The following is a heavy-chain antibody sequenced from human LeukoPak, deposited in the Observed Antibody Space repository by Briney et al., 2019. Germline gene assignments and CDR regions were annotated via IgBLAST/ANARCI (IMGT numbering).Heavy chain of an antibody. CDR1: GYTFTGYY. CDR2: INPNSGGT. D-gene: IGHD3-9*01. CDR3: ARGPYYDILTGHPYYFDY. J-gene: IGHJ4*02. Sequence: GASVKVSCKASGYTFTGYYMHWVRQAPGQGLEWMGWINPNSGGTNYAQKFQGWVTMTRDTSISTAHMELSRLRSDDTAVYYCARGPYYDILTGHPYYFDYWGQGTLVTVSS. V-gene: IGHV1-2*04.